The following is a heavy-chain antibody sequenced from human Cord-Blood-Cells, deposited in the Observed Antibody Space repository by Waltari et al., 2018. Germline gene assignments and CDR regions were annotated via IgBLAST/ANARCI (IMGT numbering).Heavy chain of an antibody. CDR2: INPSGST. Sequence: QVQLQQRGAGLLKPSETLYLSCSVYCGSFCAYYWCCTAQPPGKGLEWIGEINPSGSTNYSPSLKGRVTISVDTSKNQFSLKLSSVTAADTAVYYCARKGVATILYFDYWGQGTLVTVSS. CDR3: ARKGVATILYFDY. CDR1: CGSFCAYY. J-gene: IGHJ4*02. D-gene: IGHD5-12*01. V-gene: IGHV4-34*01.